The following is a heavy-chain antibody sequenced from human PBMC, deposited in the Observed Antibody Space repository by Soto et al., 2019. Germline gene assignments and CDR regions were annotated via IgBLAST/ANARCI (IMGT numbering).Heavy chain of an antibody. CDR2: IDNYGSAT. CDR1: GFTFNIYW. V-gene: IGHV3-74*01. D-gene: IGHD1-1*01. J-gene: IGHJ4*02. Sequence: EVQLVESGGGLVQPGGSLRLSCVASGFTFNIYWMHWVRQAQGKGLEWVSRIDNYGSATTYADSVKGRFTISRDNAKNTLILQMNTLRVDDTAVYYCARDNWNSYWGQGTLVTVSS. CDR3: ARDNWNSY.